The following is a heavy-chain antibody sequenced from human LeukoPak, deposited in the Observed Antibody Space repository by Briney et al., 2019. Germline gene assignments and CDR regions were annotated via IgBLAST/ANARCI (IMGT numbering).Heavy chain of an antibody. D-gene: IGHD3-22*01. CDR3: AKSPYYYDSSDDWFDP. J-gene: IGHJ5*02. Sequence: GGSLRLSCAASGFTFSSYAMSWVRQAPGKGLEWVSAISGSGGSTYYADSVKGRFTTSRDNSKNTLYLQMNSLRAEDTAVYYCAKSPYYYDSSDDWFDPWGQGTLVTVSS. CDR2: ISGSGGST. V-gene: IGHV3-23*01. CDR1: GFTFSSYA.